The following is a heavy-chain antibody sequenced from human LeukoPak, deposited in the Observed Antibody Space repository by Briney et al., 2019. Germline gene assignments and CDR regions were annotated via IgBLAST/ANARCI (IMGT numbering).Heavy chain of an antibody. CDR3: ARERVWVLDSRDGYNLRDLFIDY. J-gene: IGHJ4*02. CDR2: IWYDGSNK. CDR1: GFTFSSYG. Sequence: GGSLRLSCAASGFTFSSYGMHWVRQAPGKGLEWVAVIWYDGSNKYYADSVKGRFTISRDNSKNTLYLQMNSLRAEDTAVYYCARERVWVLDSRDGYNLRDLFIDYWGQGTLVTVSS. V-gene: IGHV3-33*01. D-gene: IGHD5-24*01.